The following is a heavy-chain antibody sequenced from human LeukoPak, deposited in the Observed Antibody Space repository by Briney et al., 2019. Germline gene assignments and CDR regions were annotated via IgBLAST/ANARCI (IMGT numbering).Heavy chain of an antibody. D-gene: IGHD3-10*01. CDR1: GFTFSSYE. Sequence: PGGSLRLSCAASGFTFSSYEMNWVRQAPGKGLEWVSYISSSGSTIYYADSVKGRFTISRDNAKNSLYLQMNSLRAEDTAVYYCACGSSYYYYGMDVWGQGTMVTVSS. J-gene: IGHJ6*02. CDR2: ISSSGSTI. V-gene: IGHV3-48*03. CDR3: ACGSSYYYYGMDV.